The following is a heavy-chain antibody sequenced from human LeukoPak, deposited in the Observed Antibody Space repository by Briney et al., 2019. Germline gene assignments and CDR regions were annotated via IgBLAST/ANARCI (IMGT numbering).Heavy chain of an antibody. Sequence: ASVKVSCKASGGTFSSYAISWVRQAPGQGLEWMGRIIPILGIANYAQKLQGRVTMTTDTSTSTAYMELRSLRSDDTAVYYCARDGRITMVRGDSIDYWGQGTLVTVSS. D-gene: IGHD3-10*01. CDR1: GGTFSSYA. J-gene: IGHJ4*02. V-gene: IGHV1-69*04. CDR3: ARDGRITMVRGDSIDY. CDR2: IIPILGIA.